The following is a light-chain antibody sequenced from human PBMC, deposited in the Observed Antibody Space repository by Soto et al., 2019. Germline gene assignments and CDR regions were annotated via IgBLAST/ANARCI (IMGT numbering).Light chain of an antibody. CDR3: QQYNSYPVT. CDR2: KAS. Sequence: DVQMTQSPSTLSASVGDRATITCRASQSISSWLAWYQQKPGKAPKLLIYKASSLESGVPSRFSGSGSGTEFTLTISSLQSDDFATYYCQQYNSYPVTLGGGTKVDIK. CDR1: QSISSW. V-gene: IGKV1-5*03. J-gene: IGKJ4*01.